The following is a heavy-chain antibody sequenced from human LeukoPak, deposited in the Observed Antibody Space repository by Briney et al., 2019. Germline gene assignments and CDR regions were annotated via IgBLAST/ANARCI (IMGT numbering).Heavy chain of an antibody. Sequence: SQTLSLTCTVSGGSISSGGYYWSWIRQHPGKGLEWIGYIYYSGSTYYNPSLKSRVTISVDTSKNQFSLKLSSVTAADTAVYYCAREGEGSVQYWGQGTLVTVSS. D-gene: IGHD3-16*01. CDR3: AREGEGSVQY. CDR1: GGSISSGGYY. CDR2: IYYSGST. J-gene: IGHJ4*02. V-gene: IGHV4-30-4*08.